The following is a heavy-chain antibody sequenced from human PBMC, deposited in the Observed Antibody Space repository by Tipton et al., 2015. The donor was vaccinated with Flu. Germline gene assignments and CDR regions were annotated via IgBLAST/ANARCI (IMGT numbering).Heavy chain of an antibody. CDR1: GFTFSNYW. D-gene: IGHD6-13*01. V-gene: IGHV3-7*03. Sequence: GSLRLSCADSGFTFSNYWMSWVRQAPGKGLEWVANIKQDGSEKYYVDSVKGRFTISRDNAKNSLYLQMNSLRVEDTAVYFCAKAIAAASSYWGQGTLVTVSS. CDR2: IKQDGSEK. CDR3: AKAIAAASSY. J-gene: IGHJ4*02.